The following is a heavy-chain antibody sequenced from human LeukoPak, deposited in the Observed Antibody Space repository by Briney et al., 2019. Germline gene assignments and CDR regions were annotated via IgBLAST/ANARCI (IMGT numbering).Heavy chain of an antibody. D-gene: IGHD3-16*01. CDR2: INHSGST. J-gene: IGHJ3*02. CDR1: GGSFSGYY. V-gene: IGHV4-34*01. CDR3: ARVQTQSRFGGQNYDAFDI. Sequence: PSETLSLTCAVYGGSFSGYYWSWIRQPPGKGLEWIGEINHSGSTNYNPSLKSRVTISVDTSKNQFSLKLSSVTAADTAVYYCARVQTQSRFGGQNYDAFDIWVQGTMVTVSS.